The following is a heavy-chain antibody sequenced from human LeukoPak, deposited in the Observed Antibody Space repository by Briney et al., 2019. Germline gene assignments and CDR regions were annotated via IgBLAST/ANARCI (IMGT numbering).Heavy chain of an antibody. V-gene: IGHV1-69*13. CDR2: IIPIFGTA. CDR3: ASSSYDILTGYIYNWFDP. CDR1: GGTFSSYA. J-gene: IGHJ5*02. D-gene: IGHD3-9*01. Sequence: SVKVSCKASGGTFSSYAISWVRQAPGQGLGWMGGIIPIFGTANYAQKFQGRVTITADESTSTAYMELSSLRSEDTAVYYCASSSYDILTGYIYNWFDPWGQGTLVTVSS.